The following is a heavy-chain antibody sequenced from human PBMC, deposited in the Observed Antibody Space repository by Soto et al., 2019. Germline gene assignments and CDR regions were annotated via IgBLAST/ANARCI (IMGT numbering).Heavy chain of an antibody. CDR2: IYYSGST. D-gene: IGHD2-2*01. V-gene: IGHV4-59*01. CDR3: ARVWRTTQTAWYDL. Sequence: PSETLSLTCTVSGGSISSYYWSWIRQPPGKGLEWIGYIYYSGSTNYNPSLKSRVTMSVDTSKNQFSLKLSSVTAADTAVYYCARVWRTTQTAWYDLWGQGTPVTVSS. J-gene: IGHJ5*02. CDR1: GGSISSYY.